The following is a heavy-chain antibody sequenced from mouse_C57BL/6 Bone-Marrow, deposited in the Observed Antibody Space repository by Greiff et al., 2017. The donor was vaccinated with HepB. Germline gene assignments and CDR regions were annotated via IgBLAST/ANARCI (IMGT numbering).Heavy chain of an antibody. D-gene: IGHD1-1*01. CDR1: GFSLSTFGMG. CDR2: IWWDDDK. J-gene: IGHJ3*01. CDR3: ARIAINNYYGSSPFAY. V-gene: IGHV8-8*01. Sequence: QVTLKVSGPGILQPSQTLSLTCSFSGFSLSTFGMGVGWIRQPSGKGLEWLAHIWWDDDKYYNPALKSRLTISKDTSKNQVFLKIANVDTADTATYYCARIAINNYYGSSPFAYWGQGTLVTVSA.